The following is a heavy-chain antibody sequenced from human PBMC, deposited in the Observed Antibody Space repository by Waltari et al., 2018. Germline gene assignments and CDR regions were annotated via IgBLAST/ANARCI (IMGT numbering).Heavy chain of an antibody. CDR2: IYYSGST. J-gene: IGHJ4*02. D-gene: IGHD4-17*01. Sequence: QLPLQESGPGLVKPSETLSLTCTVSGRSISSSSYYWGWTRQPPGKGLEWIGSIYYSGSTYYNPSLKSRVTISVDTSKNQFSLKLSSVTAADTAVYYCAKHDYGDYNFAYWGQGTLDTVSS. CDR3: AKHDYGDYNFAY. V-gene: IGHV4-39*01. CDR1: GRSISSSSYY.